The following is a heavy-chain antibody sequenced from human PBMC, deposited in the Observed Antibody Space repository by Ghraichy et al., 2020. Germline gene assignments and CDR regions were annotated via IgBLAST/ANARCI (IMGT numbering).Heavy chain of an antibody. V-gene: IGHV4-4*07. Sequence: SETLSLTCTVSGGSIRGYYWTWIRQLAGKGLELIGRIYSTGSTNYNPSLKSRVSMSVDTSKNQISLKLSSVTAADTAVYYCARVDYGADDWGQGTPVTVSS. J-gene: IGHJ4*02. CDR1: GGSIRGYY. CDR3: ARVDYGADD. D-gene: IGHD4-17*01. CDR2: IYSTGST.